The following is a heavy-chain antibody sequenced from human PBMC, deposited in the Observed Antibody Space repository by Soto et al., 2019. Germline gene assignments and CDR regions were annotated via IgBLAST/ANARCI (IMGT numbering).Heavy chain of an antibody. D-gene: IGHD2-15*01. J-gene: IGHJ5*02. CDR1: GYTFTSYA. Sequence: QVQLVQSGAEVKKPGASVKVSCKASGYTFTSYAMHWVRQAPGQRLEWMGWINAGNGNTNYSQKFQGRVTITRDTSASTAYMELSSLRSEDTAVYYCARDRSGDNWFDPWGQGTLVTVSS. CDR3: ARDRSGDNWFDP. CDR2: INAGNGNT. V-gene: IGHV1-3*01.